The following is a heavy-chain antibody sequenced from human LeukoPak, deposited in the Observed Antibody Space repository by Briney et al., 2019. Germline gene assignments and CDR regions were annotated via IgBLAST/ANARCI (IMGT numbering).Heavy chain of an antibody. CDR2: ISGSSSYI. Sequence: PGGSLRLSCAASEFIFSNYWMSWVRQSPGKGLVWVSSISGSSSYIYYADSMKGRFTISRDNAKNSLYLQMNSLRAEDTAVYYCARGGAFYDRSFYGMDVWGQGTTVTVSS. CDR3: ARGGAFYDRSFYGMDV. J-gene: IGHJ6*02. CDR1: EFIFSNYW. D-gene: IGHD3-22*01. V-gene: IGHV3-21*04.